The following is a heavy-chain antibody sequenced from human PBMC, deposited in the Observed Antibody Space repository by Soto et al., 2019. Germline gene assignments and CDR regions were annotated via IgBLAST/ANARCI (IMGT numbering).Heavy chain of an antibody. D-gene: IGHD3-10*01. CDR3: AMGSEAWFGELWH. CDR1: GFIFSNAA. CDR2: ITRDGDKT. V-gene: IGHV3-64*02. J-gene: IGHJ4*02. Sequence: GGSLRLSCAASGFIFSNAAMHWVRQPPGEGLEYVSSITRDGDKTQYADSVRARFTISRDNSKNTLYLQMDSLRVEDTAVYFCAMGSEAWFGELWHWGQGTLVTVSS.